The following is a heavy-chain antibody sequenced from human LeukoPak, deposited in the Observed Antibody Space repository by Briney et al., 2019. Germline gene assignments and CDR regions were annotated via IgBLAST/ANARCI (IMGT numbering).Heavy chain of an antibody. CDR2: ISGSGGST. CDR1: GFTFSSYA. Sequence: GGSLRLSCAASGFTFSSYAMSWVRQAPGKGPEWVSAISGSGGSTYYADSVKGRFTISRDNSKNTLYLQMNSLRAEDTAVYYCARAPPSYCSSTSCYSFDYWGQGTLVTVSS. D-gene: IGHD2-2*01. V-gene: IGHV3-23*01. CDR3: ARAPPSYCSSTSCYSFDY. J-gene: IGHJ4*02.